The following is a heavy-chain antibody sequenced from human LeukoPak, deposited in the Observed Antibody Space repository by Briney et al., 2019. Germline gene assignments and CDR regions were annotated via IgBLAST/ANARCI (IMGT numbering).Heavy chain of an antibody. CDR1: GLTFSTYG. J-gene: IGHJ4*02. Sequence: QAGRSLTLSCAASGLTFSTYGMHWVRQAPGKGLEWVAVIWNDGGNKYYVDSVKGRFTISRDNSKNTLYLQMNSLRAEDTAVYYCARGSVNLDYWGQGTLVTVSS. D-gene: IGHD4-17*01. CDR2: IWNDGGNK. CDR3: ARGSVNLDY. V-gene: IGHV3-33*01.